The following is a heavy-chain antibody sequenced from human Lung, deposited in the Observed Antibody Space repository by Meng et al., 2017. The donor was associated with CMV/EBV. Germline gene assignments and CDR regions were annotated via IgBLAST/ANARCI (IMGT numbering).Heavy chain of an antibody. V-gene: IGHV3-7*01. CDR1: GFTFSSYW. Sequence: GGSLRLXCAASGFTFSSYWMSWVRQAPGKGLEWVANIKQDGSEKYYVDSVKGRFTISRDNAKNSLYLQMNSLRAEDTAVYYCARLVFGGAFDIWCHGTMVTVSS. J-gene: IGHJ3*02. D-gene: IGHD2-2*01. CDR3: ARLVFGGAFDI. CDR2: IKQDGSEK.